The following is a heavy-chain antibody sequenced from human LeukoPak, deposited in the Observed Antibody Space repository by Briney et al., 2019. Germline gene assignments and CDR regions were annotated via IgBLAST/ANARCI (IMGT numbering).Heavy chain of an antibody. CDR3: ASFSGADLYYYYYMDV. CDR1: GGSFSGYY. CDR2: INHSGST. V-gene: IGHV4-34*01. Sequence: PSETLSLTCAVYGGSFSGYYWSWIRQPPGKGREWIGEINHSGSTNYNPSIKSRVTISVDTSKNQFSLKLSSVTAADTAVYYCASFSGADLYYYYYMDVWGKGTTVTVSS. J-gene: IGHJ6*03. D-gene: IGHD6-19*01.